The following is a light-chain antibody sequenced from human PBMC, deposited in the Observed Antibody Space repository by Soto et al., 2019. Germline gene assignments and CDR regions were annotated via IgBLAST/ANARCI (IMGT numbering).Light chain of an antibody. CDR1: QSVSSSY. CDR2: GAS. CDR3: QQYGSSSWT. J-gene: IGKJ1*01. V-gene: IGKV3-20*01. Sequence: EIVLTQSPGTLSLSPGERATLSCRASQSVSSSYFAWYQQRFGQAPRLLIYGASSRATGIPDRFSGSGSGTDFTLTIIRLEPEDFAVHYCQQYGSSSWTLGQRTKVDIK.